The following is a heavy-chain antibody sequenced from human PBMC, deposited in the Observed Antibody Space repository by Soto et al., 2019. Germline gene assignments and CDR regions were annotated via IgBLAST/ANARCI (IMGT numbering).Heavy chain of an antibody. CDR2: IIPIFGTA. Sequence: GASVKVSCKASGGTFSSYAISWVRQAPGQGLGWMGGIIPIFGTANYAQKFQGRVTITADESTSTAYMELSSLRSEDTAVYYCARELASEPLALWFDPWGQGTLVTVSS. CDR1: GGTFSSYA. V-gene: IGHV1-69*13. D-gene: IGHD1-26*01. CDR3: ARELASEPLALWFDP. J-gene: IGHJ5*02.